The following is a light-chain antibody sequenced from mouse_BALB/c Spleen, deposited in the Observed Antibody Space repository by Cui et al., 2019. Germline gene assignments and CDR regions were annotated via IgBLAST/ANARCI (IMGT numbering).Light chain of an antibody. CDR3: QQWSSNPLT. Sequence: QIALSQSPAILSASPGEKVTMTCRASPSVNYMHWYQQKPGSSPKPWIYATSNLASGVPARFSGSGSGTSYSLTISRVEAEDAATYYCQQWSSNPLTFGAGTKLELK. J-gene: IGKJ5*01. CDR1: PSVNY. V-gene: IGKV4-72*01. CDR2: ATS.